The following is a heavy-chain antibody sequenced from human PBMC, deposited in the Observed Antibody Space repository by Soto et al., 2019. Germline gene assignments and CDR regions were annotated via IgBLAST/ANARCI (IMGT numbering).Heavy chain of an antibody. J-gene: IGHJ4*02. V-gene: IGHV1-18*01. CDR3: ARKDYYESSGYRRDFDY. CDR2: ISAYNGNT. CDR1: GYTFTSYG. Sequence: QVQLVQSGAEVKKPGASVKVSCKASGYTFTSYGISWVRQAPGQGLEWMGWISAYNGNTNYAQKLQGRVTMTTDTSTSTAYMELRSLRSDDTAVYYCARKDYYESSGYRRDFDYWGQGTLVTVSS. D-gene: IGHD3-22*01.